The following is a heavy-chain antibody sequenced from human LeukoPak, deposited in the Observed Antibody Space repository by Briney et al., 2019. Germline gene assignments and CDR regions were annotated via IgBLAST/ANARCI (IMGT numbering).Heavy chain of an antibody. CDR2: ISGSGGST. D-gene: IGHD6-19*01. Sequence: PGGSLRLSCAASGFTFSSYAMSWVRQAPGKGLEWVAAISGSGGSTYYADSVKGRFTISRDNSKNTLYLQMNSLRAEDTAVYYCAKSAGYSSGWRAWFDPWGQGTLVTVSS. CDR1: GFTFSSYA. V-gene: IGHV3-23*01. CDR3: AKSAGYSSGWRAWFDP. J-gene: IGHJ5*02.